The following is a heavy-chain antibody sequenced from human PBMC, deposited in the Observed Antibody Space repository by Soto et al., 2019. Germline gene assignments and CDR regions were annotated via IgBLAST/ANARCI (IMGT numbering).Heavy chain of an antibody. V-gene: IGHV4-31*03. CDR3: AADYHELGPDAFDI. CDR1: GGSISSGGYY. Sequence: QVQLQESGPGLVKPSQTLSLTCTVSGGSISSGGYYWSWIRQHPGKGLEWIGYIYYSGSTYYNPSPKSRVTISVDTSKNQFSLKLSSVTAADTAVYYCAADYHELGPDAFDIWGQGTMVTVSS. CDR2: IYYSGST. D-gene: IGHD4-17*01. J-gene: IGHJ3*02.